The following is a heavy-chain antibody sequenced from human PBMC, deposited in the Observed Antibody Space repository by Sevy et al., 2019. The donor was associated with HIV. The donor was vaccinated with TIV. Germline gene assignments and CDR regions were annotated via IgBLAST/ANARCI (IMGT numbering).Heavy chain of an antibody. Sequence: GGSLRLSCAASGFAFSSSWMTWVRQAPGKGLEWVANIKQDGSEKYYVDFLKGGFTISRDNAKNSLYLQMNSLGAEDTAVYYCARLCTGFIYYYYYGMDVWGQGTTVTVSS. V-gene: IGHV3-7*01. D-gene: IGHD2-2*01. J-gene: IGHJ6*02. CDR3: ARLCTGFIYYYYYGMDV. CDR2: IKQDGSEK. CDR1: GFAFSSSW.